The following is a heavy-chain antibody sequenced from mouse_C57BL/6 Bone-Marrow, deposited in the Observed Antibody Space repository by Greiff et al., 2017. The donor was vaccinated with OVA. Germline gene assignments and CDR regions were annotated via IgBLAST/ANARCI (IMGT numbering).Heavy chain of an antibody. J-gene: IGHJ2*01. CDR3: ARQERGDY. V-gene: IGHV5-2*01. Sequence: EVMLVESGGGLVQPGESLKLSCESNDYEFPSHDMSWVRKTPGKRLELVAAFNSDGGSPYYPDTLERRVIISRDNTKKTLYLQKSSLRSEDTALYYCARQERGDYWGQGTTLTVSS. CDR2: FNSDGGSP. CDR1: DYEFPSHD.